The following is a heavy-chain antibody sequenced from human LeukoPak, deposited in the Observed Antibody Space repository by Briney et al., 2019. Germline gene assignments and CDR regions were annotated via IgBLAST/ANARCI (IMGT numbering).Heavy chain of an antibody. CDR2: INSDGSST. Sequence: PGGSLRLSCAASGFTFSIYWMHWVRQAPGKGLVWVSSINSDGSSTSYADSVKGRFTISRDSAKNTLYLQMNTLRAEDTAVYYCARTYDILTGYHAFDIWGQGTMVTVSS. CDR3: ARTYDILTGYHAFDI. D-gene: IGHD3-9*01. J-gene: IGHJ3*02. V-gene: IGHV3-74*01. CDR1: GFTFSIYW.